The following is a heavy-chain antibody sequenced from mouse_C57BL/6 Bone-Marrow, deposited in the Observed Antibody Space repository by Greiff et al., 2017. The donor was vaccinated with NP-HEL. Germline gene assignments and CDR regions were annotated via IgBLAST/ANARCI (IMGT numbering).Heavy chain of an antibody. V-gene: IGHV1-15*01. CDR1: GYTFTNYE. D-gene: IGHD2-5*01. Sequence: QVQLQQSGAELVRPGASVTLSCKASGYTFTNYEMHWVKQTPVHGLEWIGAIDPETGGTAYNQKFKGKAILTADKSSSTAYMELRSLTSEDSAVYYCTRWGIVTTYYFDYWGQGTTLTVSS. J-gene: IGHJ2*01. CDR2: IDPETGGT. CDR3: TRWGIVTTYYFDY.